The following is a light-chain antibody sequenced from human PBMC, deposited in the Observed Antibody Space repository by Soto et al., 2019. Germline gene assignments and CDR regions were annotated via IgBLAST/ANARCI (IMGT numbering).Light chain of an antibody. CDR2: LSSDGSH. Sequence: QPVLTQSPSASASLGASVKLTCTLSSVHSSYAIAWHQQQPEKGPRYLMKLSSDGSHSKGDGIPDRFSGSSSGAERYLTISSLQSEDEADYYCQTWDTGARVVFGGGTKVTVL. V-gene: IGLV4-69*01. J-gene: IGLJ2*01. CDR1: SVHSSYA. CDR3: QTWDTGARVV.